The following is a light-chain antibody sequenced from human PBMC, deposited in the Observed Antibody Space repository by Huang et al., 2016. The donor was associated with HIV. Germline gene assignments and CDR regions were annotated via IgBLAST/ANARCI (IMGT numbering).Light chain of an antibody. CDR1: QSVSSI. CDR3: QQYNNWPFT. Sequence: EIVMTQSPVTLSVSPGERATLSCRASQSVSSILAWYQRKPGQAPRLLIYGASTRATGIPARFSGSGSGTEFTLTISSLQSEDFAIYYCQQYNNWPFTFGPGTKVDIK. J-gene: IGKJ3*01. V-gene: IGKV3-15*01. CDR2: GAS.